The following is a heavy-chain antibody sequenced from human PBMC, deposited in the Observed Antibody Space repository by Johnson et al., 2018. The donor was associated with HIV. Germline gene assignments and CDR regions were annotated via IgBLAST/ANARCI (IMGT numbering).Heavy chain of an antibody. D-gene: IGHD1-26*01. Sequence: QVQLVESGGGLVQPGRSLRLSCAASGFTFSSYGMHWVRQAPGKGLEWVAVIWYDGSNKYYADSVKGRFTISRDNSKNTLYLQINSLRAEDTAVYYCAKDWGVVGATPAFDIWGQGTMVTVSS. CDR1: GFTFSSYG. CDR2: IWYDGSNK. J-gene: IGHJ3*02. CDR3: AKDWGVVGATPAFDI. V-gene: IGHV3-33*06.